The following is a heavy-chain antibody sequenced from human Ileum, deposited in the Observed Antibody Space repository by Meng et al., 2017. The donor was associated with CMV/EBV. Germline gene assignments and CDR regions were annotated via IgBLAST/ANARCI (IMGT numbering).Heavy chain of an antibody. Sequence: GHVQEWGPRLVRLSETLPLTCTVSGVSISNYYWTWIRQSAVKGLEFIGRVHFTGGIDYNPSLMSRVTMSVDTSRNQLSLNVKSVTAADTAVYYCARAAARGVPVDYWGQGILVTVSS. D-gene: IGHD3-10*01. V-gene: IGHV4-4*07. CDR3: ARAAARGVPVDY. CDR1: GVSISNYY. CDR2: VHFTGGI. J-gene: IGHJ4*02.